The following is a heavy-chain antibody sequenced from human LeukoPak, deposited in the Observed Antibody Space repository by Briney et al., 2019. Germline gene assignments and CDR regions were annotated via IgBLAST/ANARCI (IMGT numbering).Heavy chain of an antibody. J-gene: IGHJ6*02. Sequence: ASVKVSCKASGYTFTSYYMHWVRQAPGQGLEWMGIINPSGGSTSYAQKFQGRVTITADESTSTAYMELSSLRSEDTAVYYCARESPRSGSYYNYYYNGMDVWGQGTTVTVSS. CDR1: GYTFTSYY. D-gene: IGHD1-26*01. CDR2: INPSGGST. CDR3: ARESPRSGSYYNYYYNGMDV. V-gene: IGHV1-46*01.